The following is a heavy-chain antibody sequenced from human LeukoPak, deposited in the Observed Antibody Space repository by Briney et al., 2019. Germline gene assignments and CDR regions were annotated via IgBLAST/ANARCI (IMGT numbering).Heavy chain of an antibody. CDR2: INTDGSST. CDR3: ARVGYGGNSGWFDP. Sequence: PGGSLRLSCAASGFTFSSYWMNWVRQAPGEGLLWVSRINTDGSSTSYADSVKGRFTISRDNAKTTLYLQMNSLRAEDTAVYYCARVGYGGNSGWFDPWGQGTLVTVSS. V-gene: IGHV3-74*01. J-gene: IGHJ5*02. CDR1: GFTFSSYW. D-gene: IGHD4-23*01.